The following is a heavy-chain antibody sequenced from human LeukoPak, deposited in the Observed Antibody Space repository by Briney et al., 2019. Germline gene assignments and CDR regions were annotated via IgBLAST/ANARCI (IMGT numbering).Heavy chain of an antibody. J-gene: IGHJ6*03. CDR1: GYTYTSYD. D-gene: IGHD6-13*01. V-gene: IGHV1-8*01. Sequence: ASVKVSFKASGYTYTSYDINWVRQATGQGLEWMGWMNPNSGNTGCAQKFQGRVTMTRNTSISTAYMELSSLRSEDTAVYYCTRRPYSSSWYFNYYYYYMDVWGKGTTVTVSS. CDR3: TRRPYSSSWYFNYYYYYMDV. CDR2: MNPNSGNT.